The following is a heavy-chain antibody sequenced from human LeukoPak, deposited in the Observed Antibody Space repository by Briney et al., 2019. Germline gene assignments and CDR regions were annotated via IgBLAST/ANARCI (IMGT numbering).Heavy chain of an antibody. Sequence: GASVKVSCKASGGTFSSYAISWVRQAPGQGLEWMGGIIPIFGTANYAQKFQGRVTITADESTSTAYMELSSLRSEDTAVYYCAREGEYYSESGNLVDASDVWGQGTMVIVSA. D-gene: IGHD3-10*01. CDR1: GGTFSSYA. J-gene: IGHJ3*01. V-gene: IGHV1-69*13. CDR3: AREGEYYSESGNLVDASDV. CDR2: IIPIFGTA.